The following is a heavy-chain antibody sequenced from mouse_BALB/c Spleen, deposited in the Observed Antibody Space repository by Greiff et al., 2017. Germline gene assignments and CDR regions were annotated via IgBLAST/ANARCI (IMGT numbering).Heavy chain of an antibody. Sequence: EVKLVESGGGLVKPGGSLKLSCAASGFTFSSYAMSWVRQTPEKRLEWVASISSGGSTYYPDSVKGRFTISRDNARNILYLQMSSLRSEDTAMYYCARAYYYGSSLHWYFDVWGAGTTVTVSS. CDR2: ISSGGST. J-gene: IGHJ1*01. V-gene: IGHV5-6-5*01. D-gene: IGHD1-1*01. CDR1: GFTFSSYA. CDR3: ARAYYYGSSLHWYFDV.